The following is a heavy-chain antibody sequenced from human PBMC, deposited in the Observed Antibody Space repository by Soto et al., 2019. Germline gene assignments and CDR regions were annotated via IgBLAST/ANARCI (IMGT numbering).Heavy chain of an antibody. D-gene: IGHD3-22*01. Sequence: ASVKVSCKASGYTFTGYYMHWVRQAPGQGLEWMGWINPNSGGTNYAQKFQGWVTMTRDTSISTAYMELSRLRSDDTAVSYCARDRYDSSHSLHYWGRGTQVTVSS. J-gene: IGHJ4*02. CDR2: INPNSGGT. V-gene: IGHV1-2*04. CDR3: ARDRYDSSHSLHY. CDR1: GYTFTGYY.